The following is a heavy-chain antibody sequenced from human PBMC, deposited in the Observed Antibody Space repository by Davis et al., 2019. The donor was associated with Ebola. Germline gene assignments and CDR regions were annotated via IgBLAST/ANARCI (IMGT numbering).Heavy chain of an antibody. D-gene: IGHD7-27*01. CDR2: IHYSGST. CDR1: GGSISSYT. V-gene: IGHV4-59*01. Sequence: GSLRLSCAVSGGSISSYTWSWIRQPPGKVLEWIGYIHYSGSTNYNPSLVGRATISVDTSKNQFSLRLSSVTAADTAVYFCAREGRGGATGDPVGMDVWGQGTTVTVSS. CDR3: AREGRGGATGDPVGMDV. J-gene: IGHJ6*02.